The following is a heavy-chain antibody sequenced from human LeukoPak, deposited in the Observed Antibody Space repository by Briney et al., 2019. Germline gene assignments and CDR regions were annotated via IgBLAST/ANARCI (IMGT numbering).Heavy chain of an antibody. CDR3: ARSTSSGYQGY. Sequence: SETLSLTCNVSGDSVSSYYWNWIRQPPGKGLEWIAYIHYSGSTNYNPSLKSRVTISVDTSKNQFSLKLSSVTAADTAVYYCARSTSSGYQGYWGQGTLVTVSS. J-gene: IGHJ4*02. CDR2: IHYSGST. V-gene: IGHV4-59*02. D-gene: IGHD3-22*01. CDR1: GDSVSSYY.